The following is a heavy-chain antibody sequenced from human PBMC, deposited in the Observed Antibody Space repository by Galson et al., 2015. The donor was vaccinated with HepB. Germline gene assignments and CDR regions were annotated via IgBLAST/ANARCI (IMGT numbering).Heavy chain of an antibody. D-gene: IGHD6-19*01. CDR3: ARRPLYSSGWSALGASSFPP. J-gene: IGHJ5*02. Sequence: SVKVSCKASGYTFTYCSLHWLQQAPGQGLERMRWITLYNGNINYAKKFQSRVTITRDMSLRTAYIELSSLRSEDSAVYYWARRPLYSSGWSALGASSFPPWAQGALVTGSS. CDR1: GYTFTYCS. V-gene: IGHV1-68*02. CDR2: ITLYNGNI.